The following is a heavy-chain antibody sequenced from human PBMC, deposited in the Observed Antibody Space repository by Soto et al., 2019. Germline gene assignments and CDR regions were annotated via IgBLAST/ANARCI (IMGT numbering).Heavy chain of an antibody. Sequence: QVQLVQSGAEVLKPGSSVKLSCKTSGDTFDTFAISWVRQAPGQGLEWMGGIIPIFRTPDYTQKFQGRVTLTADVSTSTAYMELSSLRSEDTAVYYCARDKGRGQLGGNYYSALDVWGQGTMVTVSS. CDR2: IIPIFRTP. J-gene: IGHJ6*02. CDR1: GDTFDTFA. CDR3: ARDKGRGQLGGNYYSALDV. V-gene: IGHV1-69*12. D-gene: IGHD1-1*01.